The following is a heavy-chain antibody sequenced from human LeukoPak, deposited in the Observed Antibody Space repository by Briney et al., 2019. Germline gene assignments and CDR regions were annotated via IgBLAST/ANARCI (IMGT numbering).Heavy chain of an antibody. J-gene: IGHJ6*03. Sequence: SAKVSCKASGGTFSSYAISWVRQAPGQGLEWMGGIIPIFGTANYAQKFQGRVTITTDESTSTAYMELSSLRSEDTAVYYCARGYDFWSGYRTQYYYYYMDVWGKGTTVTVSS. D-gene: IGHD3-3*01. CDR1: GGTFSSYA. V-gene: IGHV1-69*05. CDR2: IIPIFGTA. CDR3: ARGYDFWSGYRTQYYYYYMDV.